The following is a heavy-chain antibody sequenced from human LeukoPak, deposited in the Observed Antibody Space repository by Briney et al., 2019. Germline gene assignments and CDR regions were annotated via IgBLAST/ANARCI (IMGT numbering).Heavy chain of an antibody. CDR3: AREARMYSSGWSYYYYYYMDV. D-gene: IGHD6-19*01. Sequence: PSETLSLTCTVSGGSIRSYYWSWIRQPPGKGLEWIGYIYYSGSTNYNPSLRSRVTISVDTSKNQFSLKLSSVTAADTAVYYCAREARMYSSGWSYYYYYYMDVWGKGTTVTISS. CDR1: GGSIRSYY. CDR2: IYYSGST. V-gene: IGHV4-59*01. J-gene: IGHJ6*03.